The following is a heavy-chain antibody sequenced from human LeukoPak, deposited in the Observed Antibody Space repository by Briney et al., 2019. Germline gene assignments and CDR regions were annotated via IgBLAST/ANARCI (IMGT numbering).Heavy chain of an antibody. CDR2: IGGSIGST. CDR1: GFNFSNYA. J-gene: IGHJ4*02. Sequence: GGSLRLSCAASGFNFSNYAMSWVRQGPGKGLEWVSAIGGSIGSTFYTDSVKGRFTISRDNSKNTLSLQMNSLRVEDTAVYYCVKDFVVVPGLVNYFDYWGQGTLVTVSS. V-gene: IGHV3-23*01. CDR3: VKDFVVVPGLVNYFDY. D-gene: IGHD2-2*01.